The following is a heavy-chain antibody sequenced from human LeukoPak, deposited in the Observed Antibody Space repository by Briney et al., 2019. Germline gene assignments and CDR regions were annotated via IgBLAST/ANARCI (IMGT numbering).Heavy chain of an antibody. CDR3: ARGAYPISY. Sequence: PSETLSLTCTVSGGSISSSSYYWGWIRQPPGKGLEWIGSIYYSGSTYYNPSLKSRVTISVDTSKNQFSLKLSSVTAADTAVYYCARGAYPISYWGQGTLVTVSS. J-gene: IGHJ4*02. CDR2: IYYSGST. D-gene: IGHD2-21*01. V-gene: IGHV4-39*07. CDR1: GGSISSSSYY.